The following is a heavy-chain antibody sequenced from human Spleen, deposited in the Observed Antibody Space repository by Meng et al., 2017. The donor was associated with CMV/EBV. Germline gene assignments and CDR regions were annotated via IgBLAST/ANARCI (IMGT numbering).Heavy chain of an antibody. CDR1: GFTFSSYA. Sequence: GESLKISCAASGFTFSSYALHWVRQAPGKGLEWVALISYDGNNKYYADSVKGRFTISRDNSKNTLYLQVNSLRTEDTAVYYCARVAAAGRGMDVWGPGTTVTVSS. V-gene: IGHV3-30-3*01. D-gene: IGHD6-13*01. J-gene: IGHJ6*02. CDR3: ARVAAAGRGMDV. CDR2: ISYDGNNK.